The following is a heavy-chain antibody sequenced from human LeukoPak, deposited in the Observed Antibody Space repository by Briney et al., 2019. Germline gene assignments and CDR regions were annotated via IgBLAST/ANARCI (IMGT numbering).Heavy chain of an antibody. CDR2: IRYDGSNK. CDR3: AKEGVVYAAALEYFDY. V-gene: IGHV3-30*02. Sequence: GGSLRLSCAASGFTFSSYGMHWVRQAPGKGLEWVAFIRYDGSNKYYADSVKGRFTISRDNSKNTLYLQMNSLRAEDTAVYYCAKEGVVYAAALEYFDYWGQGTLVTVSS. J-gene: IGHJ4*02. D-gene: IGHD6-13*01. CDR1: GFTFSSYG.